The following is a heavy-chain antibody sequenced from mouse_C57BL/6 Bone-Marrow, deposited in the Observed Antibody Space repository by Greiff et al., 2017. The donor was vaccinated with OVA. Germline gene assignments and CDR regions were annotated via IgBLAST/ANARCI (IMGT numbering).Heavy chain of an antibody. Sequence: VQLQQSVAELVRPGASVKLSCTASGFNIKNTYMHWVKQRPEQGLEWIGRIDPANDNTKYAPKFQGTATMTADTSSNTAYLQLSSLSSEDTAVYCGARGNFGSSFYAMDYWGQGTSVTVSS. CDR1: GFNIKNTY. D-gene: IGHD1-1*01. CDR2: IDPANDNT. V-gene: IGHV14-3*01. J-gene: IGHJ4*01. CDR3: ARGNFGSSFYAMDY.